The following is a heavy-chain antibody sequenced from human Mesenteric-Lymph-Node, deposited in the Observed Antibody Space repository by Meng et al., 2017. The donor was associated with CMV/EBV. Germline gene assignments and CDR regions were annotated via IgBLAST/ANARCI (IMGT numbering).Heavy chain of an antibody. J-gene: IGHJ4*02. D-gene: IGHD2-2*01. CDR2: IYYSGST. V-gene: IGHV4-59*12. CDR3: ARGVVPAAIPFDY. Sequence: SETLSLTCTVSGGSISSYYWSWIRQPPGKGLEWIGYIYYSGSTNYNPSLKSRVTISVDTSKNQFSLKLSSVTAADTAVYYCARGVVPAAIPFDYWGQGTLVTVSS. CDR1: GGSISSYY.